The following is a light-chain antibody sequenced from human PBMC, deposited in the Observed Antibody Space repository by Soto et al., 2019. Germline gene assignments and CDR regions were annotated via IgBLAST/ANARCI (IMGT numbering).Light chain of an antibody. J-gene: IGKJ5*01. CDR2: GAT. CDR3: QQLKSYVT. CDR1: QGISNY. Sequence: IQLTQSPSSLSASVGDRVTITCRASQGISNYLAWYQQKPGKTPRLLIYGATTLQSGVPSRFSVSGSVTDFALTISSLQPEDVATYYCQQLKSYVTFGQGTRLEMK. V-gene: IGKV1-9*01.